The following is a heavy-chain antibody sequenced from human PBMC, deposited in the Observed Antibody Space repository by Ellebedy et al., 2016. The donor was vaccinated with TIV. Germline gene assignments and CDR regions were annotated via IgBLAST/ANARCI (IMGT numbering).Heavy chain of an antibody. D-gene: IGHD1-26*01. CDR1: GFTVSSSY. J-gene: IGHJ4*02. V-gene: IGHV3-66*01. CDR3: ARDIVTPKDSYFDY. Sequence: GGSLRLSCAASGFTVSSSYMSWVRQAPGKGLEWVSVIYSGGSTYYAGAVKGRFSISRDNSKNKVYLQMNSLRAEETAVYYCARDIVTPKDSYFDYWGQGTLVTVSS. CDR2: IYSGGST.